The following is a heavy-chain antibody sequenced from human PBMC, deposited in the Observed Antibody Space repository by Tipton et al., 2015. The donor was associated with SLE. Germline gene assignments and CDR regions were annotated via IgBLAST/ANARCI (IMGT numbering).Heavy chain of an antibody. D-gene: IGHD3-3*01. CDR1: GFIFSTYA. Sequence: GSLRLSCEGSGFIFSTYAMSWVRQAPGKGREWVSAITGSGDRTYYIDSVKGRFTISRDNSKNSLYLQMNGLRAEDTAVYYCARSPVDYWNGYSAWGQGTLVAVSS. CDR2: ITGSGDRT. CDR3: ARSPVDYWNGYSA. J-gene: IGHJ4*02. V-gene: IGHV3-23*01.